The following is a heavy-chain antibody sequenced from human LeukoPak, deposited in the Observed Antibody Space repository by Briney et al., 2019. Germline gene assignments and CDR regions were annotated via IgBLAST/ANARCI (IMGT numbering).Heavy chain of an antibody. CDR1: GFTFSSYG. CDR3: ARDFCSGGSCYPDAFDI. CDR2: ISYDGTNT. Sequence: GRSLRLSCAASGFTFSSYGMHWVRQAPGKGLEWVAVISYDGTNTYYADSVKGRFTISRDNSKNTLYLQMNSLRAEDTAVYYCARDFCSGGSCYPDAFDIWGQGTMVTVSS. J-gene: IGHJ3*02. V-gene: IGHV3-30*03. D-gene: IGHD2-15*01.